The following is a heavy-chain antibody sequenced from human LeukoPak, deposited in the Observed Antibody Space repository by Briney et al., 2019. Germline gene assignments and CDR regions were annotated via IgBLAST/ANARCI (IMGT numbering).Heavy chain of an antibody. V-gene: IGHV3-30-3*02. D-gene: IGHD3-10*01. CDR3: AKLGDGSGTSN. CDR2: ISDDGSKT. J-gene: IGHJ4*02. Sequence: PGGSLRLSCAASGLTLRNYAMHWVRQVPGKGLEWVAVISDDGSKTYYADSVKGRFIIFRDNSNNMAHLQMNSLRAEDTALYYCAKLGDGSGTSNWGQGTLVTVSS. CDR1: GLTLRNYA.